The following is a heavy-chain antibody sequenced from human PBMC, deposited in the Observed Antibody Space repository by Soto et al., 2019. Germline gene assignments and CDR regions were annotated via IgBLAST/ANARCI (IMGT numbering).Heavy chain of an antibody. CDR3: AKDPCSCGSCSVDY. Sequence: QVQLVESGGGVVQPGRSLRLSCAASGFTFSSYGMHWVRQAPGKGLEWVAVISYDGSNKYYADSVKGRFTISRDNSKNMLYLQMNSLRAEDTAVYYCAKDPCSCGSCSVDYWGQGTLVTVSS. D-gene: IGHD2-15*01. CDR2: ISYDGSNK. J-gene: IGHJ4*02. V-gene: IGHV3-30*18. CDR1: GFTFSSYG.